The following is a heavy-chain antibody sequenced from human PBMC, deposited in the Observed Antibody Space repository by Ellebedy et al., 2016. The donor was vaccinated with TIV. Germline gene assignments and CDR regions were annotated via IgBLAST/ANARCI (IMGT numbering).Heavy chain of an antibody. Sequence: PGGSLRLSCAASGFTFSDYYMNRVRQAPGKGLEWISYISGDSRYTPYADSVKGRFTIYRDNAKNSLYLQMKRLRAEDTAVYYGARGPRSTSYTGDPFHIWGQGTVVTVSS. CDR2: ISGDSRYT. V-gene: IGHV3-11*06. CDR1: GFTFSDYY. J-gene: IGHJ3*02. D-gene: IGHD2/OR15-2a*01. CDR3: ARGPRSTSYTGDPFHI.